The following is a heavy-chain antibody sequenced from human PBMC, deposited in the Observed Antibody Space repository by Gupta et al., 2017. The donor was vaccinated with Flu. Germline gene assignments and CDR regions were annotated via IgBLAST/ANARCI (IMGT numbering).Heavy chain of an antibody. V-gene: IGHV4-34*01. CDR1: GGSFSGYY. Sequence: QVQLQQWGAGLLKPSETLSLTCAVYGGSFSGYYWSWIRQPPGKGLEWIGEINHSGSTNYNPSLKSRVTISVDTSKNQFSLKLSSVTAADTAVYYCARWRRCSGGSCSNNWFDPWGQGTLVTVSS. CDR3: ARWRRCSGGSCSNNWFDP. J-gene: IGHJ5*02. D-gene: IGHD2-15*01. CDR2: INHSGST.